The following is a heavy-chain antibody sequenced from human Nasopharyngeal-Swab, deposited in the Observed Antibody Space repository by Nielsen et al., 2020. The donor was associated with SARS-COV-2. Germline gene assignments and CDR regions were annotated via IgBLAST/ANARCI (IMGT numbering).Heavy chain of an antibody. CDR2: TYYRSKWYN. D-gene: IGHD6-13*01. CDR3: AREPGGAAAGPLFDY. J-gene: IGHJ4*02. V-gene: IGHV6-1*01. Sequence: WIRRSPSRGLEWLGRTYYRSKWYNDYAVSVKSRITINPDTSKNQFSLQLNSVTPEDTAVYYCAREPGGAAAGPLFDYWGQGTLVTVSS.